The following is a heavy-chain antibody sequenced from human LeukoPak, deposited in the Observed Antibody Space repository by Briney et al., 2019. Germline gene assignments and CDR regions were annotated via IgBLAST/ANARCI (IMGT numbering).Heavy chain of an antibody. V-gene: IGHV3-23*01. CDR1: GFTFSSYA. CDR2: ISGSGGST. CDR3: AKVHLKNLIVVVVAANPPLFFDY. D-gene: IGHD2-15*01. Sequence: PGGSLRLSCAASGFTFSSYAMSWVRQAPGKGLEWVSAISGSGGSTYYADSVKGRFTISRDNSKNTLYLQMNSLRAEDTAVYYCAKVHLKNLIVVVVAANPPLFFDYWGQGTLVTVSS. J-gene: IGHJ4*02.